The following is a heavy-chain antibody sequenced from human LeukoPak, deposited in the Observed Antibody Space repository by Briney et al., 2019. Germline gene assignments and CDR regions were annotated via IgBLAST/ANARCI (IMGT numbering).Heavy chain of an antibody. J-gene: IGHJ5*02. CDR1: GFTFSSYG. CDR3: AKDLWQWLAPPYNWFDP. CDR2: ISYDGSNT. V-gene: IGHV3-30*18. D-gene: IGHD6-19*01. Sequence: GGSLRLSCAASGFTFSSYGMHWVRQAPGKGLVGVAVISYDGSNTYYADSVKGRFTISRDNSKDTLYLQMNSLRAEDTAVYYCAKDLWQWLAPPYNWFDPWGQGTLVTVSS.